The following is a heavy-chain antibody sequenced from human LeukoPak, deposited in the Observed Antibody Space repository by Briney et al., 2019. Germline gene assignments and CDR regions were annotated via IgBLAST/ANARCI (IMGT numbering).Heavy chain of an antibody. J-gene: IGHJ3*02. D-gene: IGHD2-15*01. Sequence: PDTQSLTCTVSADSISNYYWSWIRQPPRKGLEWIGYIYSSGSTNYHHSLTSRITISVDTSKNKFSLKLSSVTTADTAVYYCARDGGRDAFDIWGQGTMVAVSS. CDR1: ADSISNYY. CDR2: IYSSGST. CDR3: ARDGGRDAFDI. V-gene: IGHV4-59*01.